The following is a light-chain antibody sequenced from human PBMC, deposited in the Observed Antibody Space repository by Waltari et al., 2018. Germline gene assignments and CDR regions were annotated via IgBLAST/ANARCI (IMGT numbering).Light chain of an antibody. V-gene: IGKV1-5*03. CDR3: QQYNSDIT. CDR1: QSISSW. Sequence: DIQMTQSPSTLSASVGDRVTITCRASQSISSWLAWYQQKPGKAPKRLIGKASSLESGVPSRFSGSGYGAEFTITISSLQADHFATYCCQQYNSDITFGKGTRLEIK. J-gene: IGKJ5*01. CDR2: KAS.